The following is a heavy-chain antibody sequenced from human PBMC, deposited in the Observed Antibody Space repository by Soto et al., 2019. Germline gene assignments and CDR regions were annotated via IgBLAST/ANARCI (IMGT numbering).Heavy chain of an antibody. CDR1: GGSISSYY. CDR3: ARGLSSSLYRYYYYGMDL. J-gene: IGHJ6*02. D-gene: IGHD6-13*01. V-gene: IGHV4-59*01. CDR2: IYYSGST. Sequence: QVQLQESGPGLVKPSETLSLTCTVSGGSISSYYWSWIRQPPGKGLEWIGYIYYSGSTNYNPSLQRRVTIPVDTSKNQFSLKLSSVTAADTAVYYCARGLSSSLYRYYYYGMDLWGQGTTVTVSS.